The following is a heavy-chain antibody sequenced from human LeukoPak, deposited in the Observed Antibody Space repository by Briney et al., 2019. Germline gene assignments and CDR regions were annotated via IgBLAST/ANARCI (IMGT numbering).Heavy chain of an antibody. D-gene: IGHD5-24*01. CDR3: AKDLELGIYNWFDP. V-gene: IGHV3-21*01. CDR2: ISSSGSYI. Sequence: GGSLRLSCAASGFTFSSYAMSWVRQAPGKGLEWVSSISSSGSYIYYADSLKGRFTISRDNAKNSLYLQMNSLRAEDTAVYYCAKDLELGIYNWFDPWGQGTLVTVSS. CDR1: GFTFSSYA. J-gene: IGHJ5*02.